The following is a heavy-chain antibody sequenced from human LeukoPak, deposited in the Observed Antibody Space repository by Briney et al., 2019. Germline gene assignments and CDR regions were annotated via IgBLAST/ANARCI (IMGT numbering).Heavy chain of an antibody. D-gene: IGHD3-22*01. Sequence: ASVKVSCKASGYTFTSYGISWVRQAPGQGLEWMGWISAYNGNTKYAQKLQGRVTMTTDTSTSTAYMELRSLRSDDTAVYYCARVPLYYYDSSGYPEHYYYYYMDVWGKGTTVTVSS. CDR1: GYTFTSYG. V-gene: IGHV1-18*01. CDR3: ARVPLYYYDSSGYPEHYYYYYMDV. CDR2: ISAYNGNT. J-gene: IGHJ6*03.